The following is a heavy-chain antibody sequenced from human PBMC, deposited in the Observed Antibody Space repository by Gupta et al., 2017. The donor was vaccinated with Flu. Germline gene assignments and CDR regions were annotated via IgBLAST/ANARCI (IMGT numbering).Heavy chain of an antibody. V-gene: IGHV3-48*03. D-gene: IGHD3-9*01. J-gene: IGHJ4*02. CDR3: VPGGLRYFDY. CDR1: GFSFNAFE. CDR2: IVGNGEFM. Sequence: EVHVVESGGDLVQLGGSLRLPCVASGFSFNAFEMNWVRQAPVKGLEWISYIVGNGEFMYYADSVKGRFTISRDNAKNSVYLQMNSLGVEDTAGDYWVPGGLRYFDYWSQGTLVTVSS.